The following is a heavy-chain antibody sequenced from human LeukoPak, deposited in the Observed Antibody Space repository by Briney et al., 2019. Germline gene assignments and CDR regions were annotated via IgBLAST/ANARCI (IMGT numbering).Heavy chain of an antibody. CDR3: ASPAPACSSTSCYLAH. D-gene: IGHD2-2*01. CDR2: IYPGDSDT. CDR1: GYSFTSYW. J-gene: IGHJ4*02. V-gene: IGHV5-51*01. Sequence: GESLKISCKGSGYSFTSYWIGWVRQMPGKGLEWMGIIYPGDSDTRYSPSFQGQVTISADKSISTAYLQWSSLKASDTAMYYCASPAPACSSTSCYLAHWGQGTLVTVSS.